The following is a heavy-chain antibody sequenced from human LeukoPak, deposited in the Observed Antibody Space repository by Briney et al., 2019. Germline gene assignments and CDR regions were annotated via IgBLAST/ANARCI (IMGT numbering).Heavy chain of an antibody. D-gene: IGHD4-17*01. CDR1: GGSVSSGNYY. CDR3: ARRATVTKYYFDY. V-gene: IGHV4-61*01. J-gene: IGHJ4*02. CDR2: IYFSGST. Sequence: PSETLSLTCTVSGGSVSSGNYYWSWIRQPPGKGLEWIGYIYFSGSTNYSPSLKSRVTISLDTSKNQFSLKLSSVTAADTAVYYCARRATVTKYYFDYWGQGTLVTVSS.